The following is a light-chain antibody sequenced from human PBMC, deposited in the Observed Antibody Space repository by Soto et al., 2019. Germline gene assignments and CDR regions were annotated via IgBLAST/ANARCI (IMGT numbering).Light chain of an antibody. CDR2: GAS. CDR1: EDIRTS. Sequence: DLPMTQSPSSLSASVGARVSITCQASEDIRTSLSWFQHKPGRAPKLLIFGASYLETGVPSRFRGSGSGTDFSLTISSLQPEDIATYYCQQYNNLPPFTFGPGTIVDIK. J-gene: IGKJ3*01. V-gene: IGKV1-33*01. CDR3: QQYNNLPPFT.